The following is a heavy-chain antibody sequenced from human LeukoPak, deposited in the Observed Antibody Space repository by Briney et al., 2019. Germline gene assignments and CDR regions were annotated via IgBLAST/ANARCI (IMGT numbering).Heavy chain of an antibody. Sequence: GGSLRLSCTASGFTFSDYAMSWVRQAPGKGLEWVSGISGSGGSIRYADSVKGRFIISRDNSKNTLYLQMNSLRAEDTAVYYCARDDSSGYSYGMDVWGQGTTVTVSS. D-gene: IGHD3-22*01. V-gene: IGHV3-23*01. CDR2: ISGSGGSI. J-gene: IGHJ6*02. CDR3: ARDDSSGYSYGMDV. CDR1: GFTFSDYA.